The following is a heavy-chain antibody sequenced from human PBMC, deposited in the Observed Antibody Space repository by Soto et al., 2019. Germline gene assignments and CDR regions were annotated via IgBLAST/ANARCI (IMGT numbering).Heavy chain of an antibody. D-gene: IGHD1-26*01. V-gene: IGHV3-23*01. CDR3: AKDRGLTGGTPDI. J-gene: IGHJ3*02. Sequence: GGSLRLSCAASGFIFSGYATNWVRHVPGKGLQWVSSISGSGGMTYYTDSVKGRFTISRDNSKNTVYVQMSSLRDDDTAIYYCAKDRGLTGGTPDIWGQGTMVTVSS. CDR1: GFIFSGYA. CDR2: ISGSGGMT.